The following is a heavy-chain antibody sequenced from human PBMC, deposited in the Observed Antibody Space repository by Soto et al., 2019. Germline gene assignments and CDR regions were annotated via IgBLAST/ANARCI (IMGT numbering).Heavy chain of an antibody. CDR1: GFTFSSYA. Sequence: EVQLLESGGGLVQPGGSLRLSCAASGFTFSSYAMSWVRQAPGKGLEWVSAISGSGGSTYYADSVKGRFTISRDNSKNTLYLQMDSLRAEDTAVYYCAKGLAGGVIPLMDVWGQGTTVTVSS. J-gene: IGHJ6*02. CDR3: AKGLAGGVIPLMDV. V-gene: IGHV3-23*01. CDR2: ISGSGGST. D-gene: IGHD2-2*01.